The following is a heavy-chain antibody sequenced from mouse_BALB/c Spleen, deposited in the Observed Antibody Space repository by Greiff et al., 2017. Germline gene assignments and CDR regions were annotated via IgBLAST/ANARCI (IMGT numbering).Heavy chain of an antibody. CDR1: GDSITSGY. J-gene: IGHJ4*01. CDR2: ISYSGST. D-gene: IGHD2-10*02. CDR3: AREAYGNYSLYYYAMDY. Sequence: VQLQQSGPSLVKPSQTLSLTCSVTGDSITSGYWNWIRKFPGNKLEYMGYISYSGSTYYNPSLKSRISITRDTSKNQYYLQLNSVTTEDTATYYCAREAYGNYSLYYYAMDYWGQGTSVTVSS. V-gene: IGHV3-8*02.